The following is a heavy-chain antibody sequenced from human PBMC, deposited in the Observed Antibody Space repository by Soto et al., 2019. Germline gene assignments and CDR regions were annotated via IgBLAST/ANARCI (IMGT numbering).Heavy chain of an antibody. D-gene: IGHD3-16*02. V-gene: IGHV4-34*01. J-gene: IGHJ4*02. CDR2: INHSGST. CDR1: GGSFSGYY. Sequence: SETLSLTCAFYGGSFSGYYWIWIRQPPGKGLEWIGEINHSGSTNYNPSLKSRVTISVDTSKNQFSLKLSSVTAADTAVYYCARGPLRLGELSFQFDYWGQGTLVTVSS. CDR3: ARGPLRLGELSFQFDY.